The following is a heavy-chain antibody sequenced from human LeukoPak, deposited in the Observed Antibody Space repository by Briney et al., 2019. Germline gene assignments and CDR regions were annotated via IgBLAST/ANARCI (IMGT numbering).Heavy chain of an antibody. Sequence: PGGSLRLSCAASGFTFSSYGMHWVRQAPGKGLEWVAVIWYDGSNKYYADSVKGRFTISRDNSKNTLDLQMNSLRAEDTAVYYCAREWRRYCSGGSCYFGYWGQGTLVTVSS. CDR1: GFTFSSYG. J-gene: IGHJ4*02. D-gene: IGHD2-15*01. CDR2: IWYDGSNK. CDR3: AREWRRYCSGGSCYFGY. V-gene: IGHV3-33*01.